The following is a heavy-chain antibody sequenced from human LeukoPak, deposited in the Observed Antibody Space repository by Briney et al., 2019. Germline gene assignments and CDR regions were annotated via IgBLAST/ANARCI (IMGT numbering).Heavy chain of an antibody. CDR3: ARGRDSSSWGPYYYGMDV. D-gene: IGHD6-13*01. CDR1: GGTFSSYA. V-gene: IGHV1-69*05. Sequence: SVKVSCKASGGTFSSYAISWVRQAPGQGLEWMGGIIPIFGTANYAQRFQGRVTITTDESTSTAYMELSSLRSEDTAVYYCARGRDSSSWGPYYYGMDVWGQGTTVTVSS. CDR2: IIPIFGTA. J-gene: IGHJ6*02.